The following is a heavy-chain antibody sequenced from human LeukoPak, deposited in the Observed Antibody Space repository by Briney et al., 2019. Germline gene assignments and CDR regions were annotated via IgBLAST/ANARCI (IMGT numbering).Heavy chain of an antibody. CDR1: GFTFGTYA. J-gene: IGHJ4*02. CDR2: ISSSSTI. D-gene: IGHD6-19*01. CDR3: ARDAGSGYFDY. Sequence: GGSLRLSCAASGFTFGTYAMNWVRQAPGKGLEWVSYISSSSTIYFPDSVKGRFTISRDNAKNSLYLQMNGLRDEDTAVYYCARDAGSGYFDYWGQGTLATVSS. V-gene: IGHV3-48*02.